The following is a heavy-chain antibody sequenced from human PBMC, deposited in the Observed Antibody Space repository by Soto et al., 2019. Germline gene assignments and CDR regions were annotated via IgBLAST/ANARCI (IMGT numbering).Heavy chain of an antibody. D-gene: IGHD5-18*01. Sequence: SVKVSCKASGGTFSSYAISWVRQAPGQGLEWMGGIIPIFGTANYAQKFQGRVTMTTDTSTSTAYMELRSLRSDDTAVYYCARELDGYGDYWGQGTLVTVSS. CDR1: GGTFSSYA. V-gene: IGHV1-69*05. J-gene: IGHJ4*02. CDR3: ARELDGYGDY. CDR2: IIPIFGTA.